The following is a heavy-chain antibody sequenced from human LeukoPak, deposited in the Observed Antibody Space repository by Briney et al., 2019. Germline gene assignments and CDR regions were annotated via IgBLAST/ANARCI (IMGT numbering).Heavy chain of an antibody. CDR1: GFTFSSYS. V-gene: IGHV3-21*01. CDR3: ARVAVIYYYYMEV. J-gene: IGHJ6*03. Sequence: KPGGSLRLSCAASGFTFSSYSMNWVRQAPGKGLEWVSSISSSSSYIYYADSVKGRFTISRDNAKNSLYLQMNSLRAEDTAVYYCARVAVIYYYYMEVWGKGTTVTVSS. D-gene: IGHD2/OR15-2a*01. CDR2: ISSSSSYI.